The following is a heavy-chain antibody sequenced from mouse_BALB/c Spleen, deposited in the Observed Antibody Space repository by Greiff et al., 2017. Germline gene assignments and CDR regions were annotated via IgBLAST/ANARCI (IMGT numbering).Heavy chain of an antibody. Sequence: EVTVVESGGGLVQPGGSLKLSCAASGFTFSSYTMSWVRQTPETRLEWVAYISIGGGSTYYPDTVKGRFTISRDNAKKTLYLQMSSLKSEDTAMYYCARQGMRAMDYWGQGTSVTVSS. V-gene: IGHV5-12-2*01. CDR3: ARQGMRAMDY. J-gene: IGHJ4*01. CDR2: ISIGGGST. CDR1: GFTFSSYT.